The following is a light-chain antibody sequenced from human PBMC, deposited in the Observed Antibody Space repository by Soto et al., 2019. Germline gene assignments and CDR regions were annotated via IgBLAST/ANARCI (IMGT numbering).Light chain of an antibody. CDR1: QSVSSY. CDR3: QQSYSSPWT. Sequence: DIQMTQSPSSLSASVGDRVTITCRASQSVSSYLNWYQQKPGKAPKLLIYAASSLHSGVTSRFSGSGSGTDFTLTISSLQPEDFATYYCQQSYSSPWTFGQGTKVDIQ. V-gene: IGKV1-39*01. CDR2: AAS. J-gene: IGKJ1*01.